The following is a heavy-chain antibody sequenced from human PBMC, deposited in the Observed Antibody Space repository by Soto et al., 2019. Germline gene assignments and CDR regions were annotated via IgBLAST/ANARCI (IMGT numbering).Heavy chain of an antibody. V-gene: IGHV4-4*07. CDR3: ARADCSGGSCYVLDY. CDR2: IYTSGST. Sequence: QVQLQESGPGLVKPSETLSLTCTVSGGSISSYYWSWIRQPAGKGLEWIRRIYTSGSTNYNPSLKSRVTMSVDTSKNQFSLKLSSVTAADTAVYYCARADCSGGSCYVLDYWGQGTLVTVSS. J-gene: IGHJ4*02. D-gene: IGHD2-15*01. CDR1: GGSISSYY.